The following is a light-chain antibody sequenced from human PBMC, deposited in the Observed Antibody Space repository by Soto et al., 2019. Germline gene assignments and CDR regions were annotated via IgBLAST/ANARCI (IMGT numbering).Light chain of an antibody. CDR2: GAS. CDR1: QSVSTN. J-gene: IGKJ4*01. CDR3: QQRSNWPPT. V-gene: IGKV3-11*01. Sequence: EIVMTQSPATLSVSLGASATLSCRASQSVSTNLAWYQQKPGQAPRLLIYGASSRATGIPARFRGSGSGTDFTLTISSLEPEDFAVYYCQQRSNWPPTFGGGTKVDIK.